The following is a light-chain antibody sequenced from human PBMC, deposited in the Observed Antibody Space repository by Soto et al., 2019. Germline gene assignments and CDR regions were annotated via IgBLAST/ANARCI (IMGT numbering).Light chain of an antibody. V-gene: IGKV3-15*01. CDR3: QQYNKMYT. Sequence: EIVMTQSPATLSVSPGERATLSCRASQSVSSNLAWYQQKPGQAPRLLIYGASTRATGIPARFSGSGSGTEFTLTISSLQSEDFEVYYCQQYNKMYTFGQGTKLEIK. CDR1: QSVSSN. J-gene: IGKJ2*01. CDR2: GAS.